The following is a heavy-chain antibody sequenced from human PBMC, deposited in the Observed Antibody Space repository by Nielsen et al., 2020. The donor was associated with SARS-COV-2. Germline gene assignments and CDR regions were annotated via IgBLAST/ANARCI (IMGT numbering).Heavy chain of an antibody. J-gene: IGHJ4*02. CDR2: IKYSGGT. Sequence: SETLSLTCTVSGGSFTGYYWSWFRQTPGKGLEWIGEIKYSGGTTYNPSLKSRVTISVDTSKNQFSLKMSSVTAADTARYYCARGVPGYWGQGTLVTVSS. V-gene: IGHV4-34*01. CDR3: ARGVPGY. CDR1: GGSFTGYY.